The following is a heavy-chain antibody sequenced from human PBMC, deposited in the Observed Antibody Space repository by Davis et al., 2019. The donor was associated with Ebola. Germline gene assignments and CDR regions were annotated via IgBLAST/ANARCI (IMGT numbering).Heavy chain of an antibody. V-gene: IGHV4-38-2*02. Sequence: PGGSLRLSCTVSGYSISSGYYWGWIRQPPGKGLEWIGSIYHSGSTYYNPSLKSRVTISVDTSKNQFSLKLSSVTAADTAVYYCAGPRRSNVDWGQGTLVTVSS. CDR3: AGPRRSNVD. J-gene: IGHJ4*02. CDR2: IYHSGST. CDR1: GYSISSGYY. D-gene: IGHD3-16*01.